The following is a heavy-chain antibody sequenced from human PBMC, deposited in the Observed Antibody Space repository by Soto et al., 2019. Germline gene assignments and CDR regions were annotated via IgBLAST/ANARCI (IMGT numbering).Heavy chain of an antibody. CDR1: GFTFSTTG. V-gene: IGHV3-30*18. CDR2: ISHDGGVK. Sequence: QVHLVESGGGVVRPGRSLRLSCAASGFTFSTTGMHWVRQAPGKGLEWVAMISHDGGVKHYTDSVKGRFTISRDTSNNTVYLQINSLRPEDTAMYHCAKDLYGAGSYNYFDPWGQGTLVTVSS. CDR3: AKDLYGAGSYNYFDP. J-gene: IGHJ5*02. D-gene: IGHD3-10*01.